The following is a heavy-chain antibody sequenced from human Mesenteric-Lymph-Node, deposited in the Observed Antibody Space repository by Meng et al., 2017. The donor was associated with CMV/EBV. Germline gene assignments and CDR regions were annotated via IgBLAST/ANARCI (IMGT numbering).Heavy chain of an antibody. J-gene: IGHJ6*02. CDR3: ARDQKQLVHHIYYYYGMDV. CDR2: SNAGNGNT. V-gene: IGHV1-3*02. CDR1: GYTFTSYA. D-gene: IGHD6-6*01. Sequence: ASVKVSCKASGYTFTSYAMHWVRQAPGQRLEWMGWSNAGNGNTKYSQEFQGRVTITRDTSASTAYMELSRLRSDDTAVYYCARDQKQLVHHIYYYYGMDVWGQGTTVTVSS.